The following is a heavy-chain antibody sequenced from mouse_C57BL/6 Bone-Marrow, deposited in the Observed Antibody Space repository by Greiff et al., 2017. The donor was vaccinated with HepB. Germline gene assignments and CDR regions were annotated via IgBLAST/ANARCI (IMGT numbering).Heavy chain of an antibody. CDR3: ARWNGSSSGWYFDV. D-gene: IGHD1-1*01. V-gene: IGHV14-3*01. J-gene: IGHJ1*03. CDR2: IDPANGNT. CDR1: GFNIKNTY. Sequence: VHVKQSVAELVRPGASVKLSCTASGFNIKNTYMHWVKQRPEQGLEWIGRIDPANGNTKYAPKFQGKATITADTSSNTAYLQLSSLTSEDTAIYYCARWNGSSSGWYFDVWGTGTTVTVSS.